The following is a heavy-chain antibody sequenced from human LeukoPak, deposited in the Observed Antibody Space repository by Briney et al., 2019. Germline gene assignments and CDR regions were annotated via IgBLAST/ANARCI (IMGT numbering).Heavy chain of an antibody. J-gene: IGHJ4*02. CDR2: ISYDGSNK. V-gene: IGHV3-30*03. D-gene: IGHD3-10*01. CDR1: GFTFSSYS. CDR3: ARDQYYYGSGSYYHLDY. Sequence: GGSLRLSCAASGFTFSSYSMNWVRQSPGKGLEWVAVISYDGSNKYYADSVKGRFTISRDNSKNTPYLQMNSLRAEDTAVYYCARDQYYYGSGSYYHLDYWGQGTLVTVSS.